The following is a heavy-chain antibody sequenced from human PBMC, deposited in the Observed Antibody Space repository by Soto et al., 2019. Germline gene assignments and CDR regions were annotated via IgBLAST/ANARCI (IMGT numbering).Heavy chain of an antibody. Sequence: GPSVKVSCTASGGTFSSYAISWVRQAPGQGLEWMGGIIPIFGTANYAQKFQGRVTITADKSTSTAYMELSSLRSEDTAVYYCARELGVVITSDYYYGMDVGGQGTTVTV. V-gene: IGHV1-69*06. CDR2: IIPIFGTA. D-gene: IGHD3-3*01. J-gene: IGHJ6*02. CDR1: GGTFSSYA. CDR3: ARELGVVITSDYYYGMDV.